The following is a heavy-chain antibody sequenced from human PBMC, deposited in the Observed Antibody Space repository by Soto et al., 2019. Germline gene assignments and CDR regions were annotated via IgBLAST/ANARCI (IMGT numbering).Heavy chain of an antibody. V-gene: IGHV3-30*18. D-gene: IGHD5-12*01. J-gene: IGHJ4*02. CDR1: GFTFSSYG. Sequence: GGSLRLSCAASGFTFSSYGMHWVRQAPGKGLEWVAVISYDGSNKYYADSVKGRFTISRDNAKNTLYLQMNSLRAEDTALYYCAKDRGSGYDFHYYFDYWGQGTLVTVSS. CDR2: ISYDGSNK. CDR3: AKDRGSGYDFHYYFDY.